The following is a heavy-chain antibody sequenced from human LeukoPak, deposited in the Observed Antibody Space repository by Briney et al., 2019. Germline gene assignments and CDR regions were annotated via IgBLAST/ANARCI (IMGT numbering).Heavy chain of an antibody. D-gene: IGHD2-8*01. CDR2: IYHSGST. J-gene: IGHJ4*02. V-gene: IGHV4-4*02. Sequence: GSLRLSCAASGFTFSSYSMNWVRQPPGKGLEWIGEIYHSGSTNYNPSLKSRVTISVDKSKNQFSLKLSSVTAADTAVYYCARSRYCTNGVCYRDYWGQGTLVTVSS. CDR3: ARSRYCTNGVCYRDY. CDR1: GFTFSSYSM.